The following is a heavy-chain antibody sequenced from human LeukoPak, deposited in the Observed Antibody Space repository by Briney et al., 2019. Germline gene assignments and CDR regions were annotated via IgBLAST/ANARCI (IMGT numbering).Heavy chain of an antibody. J-gene: IGHJ6*02. CDR3: ARGGGLDV. CDR1: GFTFSSYG. D-gene: IGHD3-16*01. V-gene: IGHV3-33*08. Sequence: GRSLGLSCAASGFTFSSYGMHWVRQAPGKGLEWVAVIWYDGSNKYYADSVKGRFTISRDNAKNSLYLQMSNLRAEDTAVYFCARGGGLDVWGQGATVTVSS. CDR2: IWYDGSNK.